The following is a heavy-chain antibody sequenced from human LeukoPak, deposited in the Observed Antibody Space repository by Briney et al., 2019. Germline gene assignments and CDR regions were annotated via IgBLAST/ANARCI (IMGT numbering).Heavy chain of an antibody. J-gene: IGHJ3*02. D-gene: IGHD6-19*01. CDR1: RYSFTAYY. Sequence: ASVKVSCKASRYSFTAYYMHWVRQAPGQGLEWMGWISPYNSNTKYAQKLQGRVTMTTDTSTNTAYMEVRSLRSDDTAVYYCAREAPVAAGSDAFDIWGQGTMVTVSS. CDR3: AREAPVAAGSDAFDI. CDR2: ISPYNSNT. V-gene: IGHV1-18*04.